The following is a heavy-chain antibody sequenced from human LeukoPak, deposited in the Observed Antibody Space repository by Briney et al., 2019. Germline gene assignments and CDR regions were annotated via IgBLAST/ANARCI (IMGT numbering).Heavy chain of an antibody. J-gene: IGHJ4*02. CDR2: MNPNSGGT. CDR1: GFTFTSYD. Sequence: ASVKVSCKASGFTFTSYDINWVRQASGQGLEWMGWMNPNSGGTNYAQKFQGWVTMTRDTSISTAYMELSRLRSDDTAVYYCARAAAAMVWYFDYWGQGTLVTVSS. D-gene: IGHD2-2*01. V-gene: IGHV1-2*04. CDR3: ARAAAAMVWYFDY.